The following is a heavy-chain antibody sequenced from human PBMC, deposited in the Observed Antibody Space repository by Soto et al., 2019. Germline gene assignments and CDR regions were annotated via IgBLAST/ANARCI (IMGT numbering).Heavy chain of an antibody. CDR1: GDSYSISTYS. Sequence: PSEALSLTCNMSGDSYSISTYSWSWIRQPPGKALQWIGFIYQSGVTSYNPSPASRVSISLDRSNNQCSMKLKSVTAADTAVYFCAGMPDTSGLRFDPWGPGTLVTVS. CDR3: AGMPDTSGLRFDP. CDR2: IYQSGVT. J-gene: IGHJ5*02. D-gene: IGHD6-19*01. V-gene: IGHV4-30-2*01.